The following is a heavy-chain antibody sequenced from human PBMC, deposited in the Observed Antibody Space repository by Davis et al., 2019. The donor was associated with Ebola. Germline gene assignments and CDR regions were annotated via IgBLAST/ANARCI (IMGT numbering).Heavy chain of an antibody. CDR2: IYPGDSET. V-gene: IGHV5-51*01. Sequence: GESLKISCKASGYTFSNYWIGWVRQMPGKGLEWMASIYPGDSETRYSPSFQGQVTISVDESISTVYLQWNSLKASDTAIYYCARHARGQWLNNYYYYFYMDVWGKGTTVTVSS. J-gene: IGHJ6*03. CDR3: ARHARGQWLNNYYYYFYMDV. CDR1: GYTFSNYW. D-gene: IGHD6-19*01.